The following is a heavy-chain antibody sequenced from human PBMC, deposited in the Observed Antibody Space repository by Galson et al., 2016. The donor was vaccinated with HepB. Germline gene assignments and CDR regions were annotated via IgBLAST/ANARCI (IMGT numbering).Heavy chain of an antibody. CDR1: GGSISNYY. J-gene: IGHJ6*02. D-gene: IGHD3-10*01. V-gene: IGHV4-59*12. CDR3: ARETIQSRGKVRLSLHGMDV. Sequence: LSLTCTVSGGSISNYYWSWIRQPPGKRLEWIRYAPDSGSANYNPSLKSRVSISVDTSKNQFSLKLTSVTGADTAVYYCARETIQSRGKVRLSLHGMDVWGQGTTVTVSS. CDR2: APDSGSA.